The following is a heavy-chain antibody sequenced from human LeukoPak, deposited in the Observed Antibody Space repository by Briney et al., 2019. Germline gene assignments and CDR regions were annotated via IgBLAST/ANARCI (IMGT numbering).Heavy chain of an antibody. D-gene: IGHD3-10*01. Sequence: ASVKVSCKASGYTFTSYGISWVRQAPGQGLEWMGWISAYNGNTNYAQKLRGRVTMTTDTSTSTAYMELRSLRSDDTAVYYCARDTLITMVRGVIIALGYWGQGTLVTVSS. V-gene: IGHV1-18*01. J-gene: IGHJ4*02. CDR2: ISAYNGNT. CDR1: GYTFTSYG. CDR3: ARDTLITMVRGVIIALGY.